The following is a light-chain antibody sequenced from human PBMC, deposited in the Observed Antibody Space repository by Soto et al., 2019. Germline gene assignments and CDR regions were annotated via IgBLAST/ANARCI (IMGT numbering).Light chain of an antibody. J-gene: IGKJ1*01. CDR2: DAS. CDR1: QSISWW. CDR3: QQYNNYRWT. Sequence: VQMTQSPSPLSASVGHRLTITCRASQSISWWLAWYQQKPGKAPKLLIYDASTLESGVPLRFSGSGSGTEFTLTISSLQPDHVATYYCQQYNNYRWTFGQGTKVDI. V-gene: IGKV1-5*01.